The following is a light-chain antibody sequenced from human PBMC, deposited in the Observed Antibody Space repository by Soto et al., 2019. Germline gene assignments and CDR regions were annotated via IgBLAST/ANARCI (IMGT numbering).Light chain of an antibody. J-gene: IGLJ1*01. CDR3: CSYAGSYTWV. CDR2: DVS. Sequence: QSALTQPRSVSGSTGQSVTISCTGTISDVGGYNFVSWYQQHPGKAPKLMIYDVSKRPSGVPDRFSGSKSANTASLTISGLQAEDEADYYCCSYAGSYTWVFGNGTKLTVL. CDR1: ISDVGGYNF. V-gene: IGLV2-11*01.